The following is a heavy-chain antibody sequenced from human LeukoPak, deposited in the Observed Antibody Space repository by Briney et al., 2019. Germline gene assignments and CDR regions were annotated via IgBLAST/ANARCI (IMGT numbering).Heavy chain of an antibody. CDR3: AREGSSGWYWFDP. CDR1: GYTFTGYY. Sequence: ASVKGSCKASGYTFTGYYMHWVRHAPGQGLEWMGWINPNSGGTNYAQKFRGRVTMTRDTSISTAYMELSRLRSDDTAVYYCAREGSSGWYWFDPWGQGTLVTVSS. D-gene: IGHD6-19*01. V-gene: IGHV1-2*02. CDR2: INPNSGGT. J-gene: IGHJ5*02.